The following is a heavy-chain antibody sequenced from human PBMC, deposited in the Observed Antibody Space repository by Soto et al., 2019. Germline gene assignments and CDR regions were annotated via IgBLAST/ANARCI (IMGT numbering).Heavy chain of an antibody. CDR1: GFTFSGYW. J-gene: IGHJ4*02. CDR3: ATASSGAFDY. CDR2: IQPDGSAK. D-gene: IGHD1-26*01. V-gene: IGHV3-7*05. Sequence: GGSLRLSCAAPGFTFSGYWMGWVCQAPGKGLEWVASIQPDGSAKDYVASVKGRFTISRDNAKNSLFLQMNSLRADDTAMYYCATASSGAFDYWGLGTLVTVSS.